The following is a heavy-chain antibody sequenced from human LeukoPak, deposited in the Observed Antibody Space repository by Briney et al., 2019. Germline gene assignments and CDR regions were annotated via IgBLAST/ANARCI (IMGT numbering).Heavy chain of an antibody. CDR3: AREVGPIDY. CDR1: GFTFSTYS. CDR2: FTSRSRSI. J-gene: IGHJ4*02. D-gene: IGHD1-26*01. V-gene: IGHV3-21*01. Sequence: PGGSLRLSCAASGFTFSTYSMTWVRQAPGKGLEWVSSFTSRSRSIYYADSVKGRFTISRDNAKNSLFLQMNSLRAEDTAIYYCAREVGPIDYWGQGTLVTVSS.